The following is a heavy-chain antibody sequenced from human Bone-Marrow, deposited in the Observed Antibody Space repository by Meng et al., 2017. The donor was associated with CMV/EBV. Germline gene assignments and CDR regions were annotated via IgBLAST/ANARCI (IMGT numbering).Heavy chain of an antibody. Sequence: GESLKISCAASGFTFSDYYMNWVRQAPGKGLEWVSSISSSSSYIYYADSVKGRFTISRDNAKNSLYLQMNSLRAEDTAVYYCARVGWGWYWGQGTLVTVSS. D-gene: IGHD2-21*01. V-gene: IGHV3-21*04. CDR2: ISSSSSYI. J-gene: IGHJ4*02. CDR1: GFTFSDYY. CDR3: ARVGWGWY.